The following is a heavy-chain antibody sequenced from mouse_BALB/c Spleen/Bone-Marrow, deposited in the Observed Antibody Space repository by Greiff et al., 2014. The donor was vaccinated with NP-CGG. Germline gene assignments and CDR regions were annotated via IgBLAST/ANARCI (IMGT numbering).Heavy chain of an antibody. CDR2: ISSGGSYT. CDR1: GFTFSSYA. J-gene: IGHJ1*01. V-gene: IGHV5-9-3*01. CDR3: ARQDYYGSSAHWCFDV. D-gene: IGHD1-1*01. Sequence: EVKLEESGGGLVKPGGSLKLSCAASGFTFSSYAMSWVRQTPEKRLEWVATISSGGSYTYYADSVKGQFTISRDTAENTLYLQVSSLRSEDTAMYYCARQDYYGSSAHWCFDVWGAGTTVTVSS.